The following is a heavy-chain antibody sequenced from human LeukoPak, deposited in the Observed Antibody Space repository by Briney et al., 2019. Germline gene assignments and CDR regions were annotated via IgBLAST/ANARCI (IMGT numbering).Heavy chain of an antibody. CDR1: GGSISGNY. D-gene: IGHD1-26*01. CDR2: IHSSGYT. CDR3: TKRQGPTSGSYDYFDP. Sequence: SETLSLTCTVSGGSISGNYWSWIRQPPGQGLEWIAYIHSSGYTNYNPSLKSRVTISVDTSNNPFSLKVTSVTAADTAMYYCTKRQGPTSGSYDYFDPWGQGALVTVSS. V-gene: IGHV4-4*09. J-gene: IGHJ5*02.